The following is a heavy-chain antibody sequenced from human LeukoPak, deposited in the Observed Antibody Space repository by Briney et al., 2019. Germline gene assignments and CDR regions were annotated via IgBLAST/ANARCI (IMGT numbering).Heavy chain of an antibody. V-gene: IGHV4-59*08. Sequence: SETLSLTCTVSGGSVSSYYWSWIRQPPGKGLEWTGYIYYSGSTNYNPSLNSRVTISVDTSKNQFSLRLSSVTAADTAIYYCARAVSGRFDYWGQGTLVTVSS. CDR2: IYYSGST. J-gene: IGHJ4*02. D-gene: IGHD6-19*01. CDR1: GGSVSSYY. CDR3: ARAVSGRFDY.